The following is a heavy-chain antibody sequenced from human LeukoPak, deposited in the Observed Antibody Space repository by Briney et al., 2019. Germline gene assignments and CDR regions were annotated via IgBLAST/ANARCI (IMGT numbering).Heavy chain of an antibody. D-gene: IGHD6-13*01. CDR2: ISGSGGST. J-gene: IGHJ4*02. V-gene: IGHV3-23*01. CDR3: AKDRTNSWRNFAY. Sequence: GGSLRLSCAASGFTFSSYGMSWVRQAPGKGLEWVSGISGSGGSTFYADSVKGRFTISRDNSKNTLYLQMNSLRAEDTAVYYCAKDRTNSWRNFAYWGQGTLVTVAS. CDR1: GFTFSSYG.